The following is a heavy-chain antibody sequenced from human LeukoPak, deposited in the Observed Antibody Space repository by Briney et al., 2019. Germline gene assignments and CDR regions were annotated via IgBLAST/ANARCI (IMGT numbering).Heavy chain of an antibody. CDR3: ARVPSVDYYDSSGYYTPED. D-gene: IGHD3-22*01. V-gene: IGHV4-34*01. CDR2: INHSGST. Sequence: PSETLSLTCAVYGESFSGYYWSWIRQPPGKGLEWIGEINHSGSTNYNPSLKSRVTISVDTSKNQFSLKLSSVTAADTAVYYCARVPSVDYYDSSGYYTPEDWGQGTLVTVSS. CDR1: GESFSGYY. J-gene: IGHJ4*02.